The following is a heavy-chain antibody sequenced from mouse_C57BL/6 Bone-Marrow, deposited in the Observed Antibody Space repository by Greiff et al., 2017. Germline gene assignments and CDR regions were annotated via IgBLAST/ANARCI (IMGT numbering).Heavy chain of an antibody. J-gene: IGHJ4*01. Sequence: QVQLQQSGAELMMPGASVKLSCKATGYTFTGYWIDWVKQRPGHGLEWIGEIFPGDSCTNYNQKFKGKATFTADTSSSTAYMQLSSLTTEDSAVYYCARWKNNYDYWGRGKSVTVSA. D-gene: IGHD1-1*01. CDR3: ARWKNNYDY. CDR1: GYTFTGYW. CDR2: IFPGDSCT. V-gene: IGHV1-9*01.